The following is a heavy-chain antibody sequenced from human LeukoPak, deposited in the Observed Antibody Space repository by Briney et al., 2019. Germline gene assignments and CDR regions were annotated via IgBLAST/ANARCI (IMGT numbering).Heavy chain of an antibody. CDR1: GFTFSSYW. CDR3: ASSSGYYDVHNNWFDP. J-gene: IGHJ5*02. D-gene: IGHD3-22*01. V-gene: IGHV3-74*01. CDR2: INSDGSST. Sequence: GGSLRLSCAASGFTFSSYWMHWVRQAPGKGLVWVSRINSDGSSTSYADSVKGRFTISRDNAKNTLYLQMNSLRAEDTAVYYCASSSGYYDVHNNWFDPWGQGTLVTVSS.